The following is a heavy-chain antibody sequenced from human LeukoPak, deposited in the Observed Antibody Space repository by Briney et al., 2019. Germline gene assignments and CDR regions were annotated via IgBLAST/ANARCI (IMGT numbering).Heavy chain of an antibody. CDR1: GFTFSSYG. CDR2: IPYDGSNK. D-gene: IGHD6-19*01. Sequence: PGGSLRLSCAASGFTFSSYGMHWVRQAPGKGLEWVAVIPYDGSNKYYADSVKGRFTISRDDATNSLYLEMNSLRAEDTAVYYCVARGGWARFDYWGQGTLVTVSS. CDR3: VARGGWARFDY. V-gene: IGHV3-30*03. J-gene: IGHJ4*02.